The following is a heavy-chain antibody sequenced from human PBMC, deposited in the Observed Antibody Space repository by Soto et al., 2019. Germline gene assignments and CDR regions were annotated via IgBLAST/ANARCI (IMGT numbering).Heavy chain of an antibody. CDR2: INAGNGNT. Sequence: QVQLVQSGAEVKKPGASVTLSCKASGYTFTSYTMHWVRQAPGQRLEWMGWINAGNGNTKYSQKFQGRVTISRDTSASTAYLELSGLTSEDTAVYYCARDSYACFYGVCKGWFDPWGQGTLVTVSS. D-gene: IGHD2-8*01. V-gene: IGHV1-3*01. CDR1: GYTFTSYT. J-gene: IGHJ5*02. CDR3: ARDSYACFYGVCKGWFDP.